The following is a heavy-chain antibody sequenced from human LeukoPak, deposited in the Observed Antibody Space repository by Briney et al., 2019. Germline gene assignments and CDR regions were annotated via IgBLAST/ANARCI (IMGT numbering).Heavy chain of an antibody. CDR1: GFTFSSHG. CDR2: IIPSGHTT. J-gene: IGHJ4*02. Sequence: GGTLRLSCVASGFTFSSHGMNWVRQAPGKGLEWVSGIIPSGHTTYYADSVRGRFTISRDNSRNTVYLQMNSLRAEDTAVYYCAKGSSSTYVFDYWGQGTLVTVSS. V-gene: IGHV3-23*01. CDR3: AKGSSSTYVFDY. D-gene: IGHD2-2*01.